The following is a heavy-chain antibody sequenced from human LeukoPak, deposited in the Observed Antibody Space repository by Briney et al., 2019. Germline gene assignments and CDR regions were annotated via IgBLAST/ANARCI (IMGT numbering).Heavy chain of an antibody. CDR3: ASETPPKYSSLGY. D-gene: IGHD6-19*01. V-gene: IGHV1-69*04. J-gene: IGHJ4*02. CDR1: GGTFSSYA. Sequence: GASVKVSCKASGGTFSSYAISWVRQAPGQGLEWMGRIIPILGIANYAQKFQGRVTITADKSTSTAYMELSSLRSEDTAVYYCASETPPKYSSLGYWGQGTLVTVSS. CDR2: IIPILGIA.